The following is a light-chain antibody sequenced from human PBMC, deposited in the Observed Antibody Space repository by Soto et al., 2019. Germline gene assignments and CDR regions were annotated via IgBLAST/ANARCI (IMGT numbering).Light chain of an antibody. CDR3: QQSYSTLSIT. CDR2: AAS. J-gene: IGKJ5*01. V-gene: IGKV1-8*01. Sequence: IRMTQSPSSLSASTGDRVTITCRASQGISSYLAWYQQKPGKAPKLLIYAASTLQSGVPSRFSGSGSGRDFTLTISCLQSADFATYYCQQSYSTLSITFGQGTRLEIK. CDR1: QGISSY.